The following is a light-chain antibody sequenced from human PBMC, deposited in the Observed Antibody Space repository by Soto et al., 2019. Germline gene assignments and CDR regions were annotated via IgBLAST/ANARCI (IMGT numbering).Light chain of an antibody. CDR3: YSYVGSRTLV. CDR1: SGHSSYA. V-gene: IGLV4-69*01. J-gene: IGLJ3*02. CDR2: LNNDGSH. Sequence: QSVLTQSPSASASLGASVKLTCTLSSGHSSYAIAWHQKQPGKGPRYLMDLNNDGSHTKGDGIPDRFSGSSSGADRYLIISSLQSEDEADYYCYSYVGSRTLVFGGGTKVTVL.